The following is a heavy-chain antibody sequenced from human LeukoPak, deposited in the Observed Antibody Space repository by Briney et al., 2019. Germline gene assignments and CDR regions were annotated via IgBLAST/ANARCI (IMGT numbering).Heavy chain of an antibody. CDR1: GGSISSYY. V-gene: IGHV4-59*08. J-gene: IGHJ4*02. CDR3: ARVRTGTTLEYYFDY. CDR2: IYYSGST. Sequence: SETLSLTCTVSGGSISSYYWSWIRQPPGKGLEWIGYIYYSGSTNYNPSLKSRVTISVDTSKNQFSLKLSSVTAADTAVYYCARVRTGTTLEYYFDYWGQGTLVTVSS. D-gene: IGHD1-7*01.